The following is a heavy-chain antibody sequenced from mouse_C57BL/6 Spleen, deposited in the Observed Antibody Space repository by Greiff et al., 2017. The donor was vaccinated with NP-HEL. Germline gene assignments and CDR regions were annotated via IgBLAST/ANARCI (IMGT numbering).Heavy chain of an antibody. CDR3: ARDRDGSYGEGAMDY. D-gene: IGHD1-1*02. CDR2: ISDGGSYT. CDR1: GFSFSSYA. V-gene: IGHV5-4*01. J-gene: IGHJ4*01. Sequence: EVHLVESGGGLVKPGGSLKLSCAASGFSFSSYAMSWVRQTPEKRLEWVATISDGGSYTYYPDNVKGRFTISRDNAKNNLYLQMSHLKAEDTAMYYCARDRDGSYGEGAMDYWGQGTSVTVSS.